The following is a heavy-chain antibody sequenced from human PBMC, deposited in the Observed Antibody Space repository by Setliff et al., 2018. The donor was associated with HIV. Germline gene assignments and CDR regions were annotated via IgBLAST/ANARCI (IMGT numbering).Heavy chain of an antibody. V-gene: IGHV4-34*01. CDR1: GGSFSGYY. Sequence: SETLSLTCAVSGGSFSGYYRSWIRQPPGKGLAWIGEINQSGGINYNPSLKSRVTISIDTFKNQFSMKLYSVTAADTAVYYCATASGYDLFMGAFDIWGQGTMVTVSS. D-gene: IGHD5-12*01. CDR2: INQSGGI. CDR3: ATASGYDLFMGAFDI. J-gene: IGHJ3*02.